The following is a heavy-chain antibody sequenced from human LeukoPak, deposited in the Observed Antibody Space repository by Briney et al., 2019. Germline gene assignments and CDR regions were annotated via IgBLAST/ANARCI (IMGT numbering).Heavy chain of an antibody. V-gene: IGHV4-34*01. D-gene: IGHD2-2*01. CDR3: ARALRWGAAADY. CDR2: INHSGST. J-gene: IGHJ4*02. Sequence: PSETLSLTSAVYGGSFSGYYWSWIRQPPGKGLEWIGEINHSGSTNYNPSLKSRVTISVDTSKNQFSLKLSSVTAADTAVYYCARALRWGAAADYWGQGTLVTVSS. CDR1: GGSFSGYY.